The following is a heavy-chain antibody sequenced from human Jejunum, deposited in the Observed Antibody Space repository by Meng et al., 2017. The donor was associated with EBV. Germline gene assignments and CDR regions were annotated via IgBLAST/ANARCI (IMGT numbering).Heavy chain of an antibody. CDR2: INWDGRRT. Sequence: LLAESGGGVVRPGGSLRLSCVASGFTLEDYGMNWVRQVPGKGLEWVAPINWDGRRTGYADSVKGRFTISRDNAKNSLYLQMNSLRAEDTALYHCARDKRGAGYCHDYWGQGTLVTVSS. V-gene: IGHV3-20*01. CDR3: ARDKRGAGYCHDY. CDR1: GFTLEDYG. J-gene: IGHJ4*02. D-gene: IGHD2-2*03.